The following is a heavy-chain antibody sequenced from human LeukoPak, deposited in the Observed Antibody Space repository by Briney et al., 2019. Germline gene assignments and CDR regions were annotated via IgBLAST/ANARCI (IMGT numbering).Heavy chain of an antibody. CDR3: ARSLWFGESYY. J-gene: IGHJ4*02. CDR1: GFTFSSYW. Sequence: GGSLRLSCAASGFTFSSYWMSWVRQAPGKGLERVANIKQDGSEKYYVDSVKGRFTTSRDNAKNSLYLQMNSLRAEDTAVYYCARSLWFGESYYWGQGTLVTVSS. CDR2: IKQDGSEK. V-gene: IGHV3-7*04. D-gene: IGHD3-10*01.